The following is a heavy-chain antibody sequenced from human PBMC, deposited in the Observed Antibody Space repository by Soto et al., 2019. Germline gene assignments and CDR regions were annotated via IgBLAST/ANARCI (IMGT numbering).Heavy chain of an antibody. CDR1: GFTFSSYA. Sequence: QVQLVESGGGVVQPGRSLRLSCAASGFTFSSYAMHWVRQAPGKGLEWVAVISYDGSNKYYADSVKGRFTISRDNSKNTLYLQMNSLRAEDTAVYYCARTYYDILPGPIMGGFDYWGQGTLVTVSS. D-gene: IGHD3-9*01. J-gene: IGHJ4*02. CDR3: ARTYYDILPGPIMGGFDY. V-gene: IGHV3-30-3*01. CDR2: ISYDGSNK.